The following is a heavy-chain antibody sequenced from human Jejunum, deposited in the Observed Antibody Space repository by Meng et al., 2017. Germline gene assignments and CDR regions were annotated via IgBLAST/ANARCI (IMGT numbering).Heavy chain of an antibody. D-gene: IGHD1-1*01. CDR3: ARHPHIEATGNYRFDY. CDR2: IYYSGNT. J-gene: IGHJ4*02. CDR1: GGSISNYF. V-gene: IGHV4-59*01. Sequence: GSLRLSCTVSGGSISNYFWSWIRQPPGKGLEWIGYIYYSGNTNSNPSLKSRVTISVDTSKNQFSLKLSSVTSADTAVYYSARHPHIEATGNYRFDYWGQGTLVTVSS.